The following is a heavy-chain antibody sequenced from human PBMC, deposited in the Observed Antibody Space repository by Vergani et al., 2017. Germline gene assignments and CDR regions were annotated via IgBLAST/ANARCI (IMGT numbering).Heavy chain of an antibody. CDR3: ARDGWELLDYFYYMDV. Sequence: DVHLAESGGGFFQPGGSLRLSCSASGFPFNSYWMHWVRQVPGKGVLWVSRIKSDGSITAYADSVKGRFTISRDNAKNTLYLQMDSLRAEDMAVYYCARDGWELLDYFYYMDVWGKGTTVTVSS. V-gene: IGHV3-74*03. D-gene: IGHD1-26*01. J-gene: IGHJ6*03. CDR2: IKSDGSIT. CDR1: GFPFNSYW.